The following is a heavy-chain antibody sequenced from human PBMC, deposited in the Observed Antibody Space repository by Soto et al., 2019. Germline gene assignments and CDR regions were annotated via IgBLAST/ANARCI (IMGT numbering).Heavy chain of an antibody. D-gene: IGHD5-18*01. V-gene: IGHV4-31*03. Sequence: QVQLQESGPGLVKPSQTLSLTCTVSGGSINSGGYCWSWIRQHPGKGLDWIGCISYGGSTSYNPSLKSRVPISVDTSKNQFSLKLTSVTAADAAVYYCSRGILVWGQGALITVSS. CDR1: GGSINSGGYC. CDR2: ISYGGST. CDR3: SRGILV. J-gene: IGHJ4*02.